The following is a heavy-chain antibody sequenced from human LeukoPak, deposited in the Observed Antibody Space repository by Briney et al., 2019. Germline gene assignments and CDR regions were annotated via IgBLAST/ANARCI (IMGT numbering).Heavy chain of an antibody. CDR1: GFPFDTYS. V-gene: IGHV3-48*01. CDR2: ISSSSDVI. D-gene: IGHD2-15*01. Sequence: GGSLRLSCAASGFPFDTYSMDWVRQAPGKGLEWLSYISSSSDVIYYADSVKGRFTISRDNAKNSLYLQMNSLRAEDTAVYYCTRDPTRRFDYWGQGNLVTVSS. J-gene: IGHJ4*02. CDR3: TRDPTRRFDY.